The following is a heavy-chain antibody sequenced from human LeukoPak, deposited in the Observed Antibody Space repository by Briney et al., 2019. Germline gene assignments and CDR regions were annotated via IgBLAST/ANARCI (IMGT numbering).Heavy chain of an antibody. J-gene: IGHJ6*02. Sequence: GASVKVSCKASGYTFPSYYMHWVRPAPGQGLEWMGIINPSGVSTSYAQKFQGRVTMTRDTSTSTVYMELSSLTSEDTAVYYCARGGTVTYYYGMDVWGQGTTVTVSS. D-gene: IGHD4-17*01. CDR3: ARGGTVTYYYGMDV. CDR1: GYTFPSYY. CDR2: INPSGVST. V-gene: IGHV1-46*01.